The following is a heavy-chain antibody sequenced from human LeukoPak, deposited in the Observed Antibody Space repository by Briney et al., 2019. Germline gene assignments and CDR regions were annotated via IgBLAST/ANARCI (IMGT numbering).Heavy chain of an antibody. V-gene: IGHV1-8*01. CDR3: ARGYYCTNGVCYGGDFDN. J-gene: IGHJ4*02. D-gene: IGHD2-8*01. CDR1: GYTFTSYD. Sequence: APVKVSCKASGYTFTSYDINWVRQATGQGLEWMGWMNPNSGNTGYAQKFQGRVTMTRNTSISTAYMELSSLRSEDTAVYYCARGYYCTNGVCYGGDFDNWGQGTLVTVSS. CDR2: MNPNSGNT.